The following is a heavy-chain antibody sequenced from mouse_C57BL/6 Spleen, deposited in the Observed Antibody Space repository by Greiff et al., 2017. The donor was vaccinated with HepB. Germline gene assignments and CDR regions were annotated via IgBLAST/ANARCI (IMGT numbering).Heavy chain of an antibody. V-gene: IGHV1-52*01. CDR2: IDPSDSET. D-gene: IGHD3-2*02. CDR3: ARGDSSGYVYFDY. Sequence: QVQLQQPGAELVRPGSSVKLSCKASGYTFTSYWMHWVKQRPIQGLEWIGNIDPSDSETHYNQKFKDKATLTVDKSSSTAYMQRSSLTSEDSAVYYCARGDSSGYVYFDYWGQGTTLTVSS. J-gene: IGHJ2*01. CDR1: GYTFTSYW.